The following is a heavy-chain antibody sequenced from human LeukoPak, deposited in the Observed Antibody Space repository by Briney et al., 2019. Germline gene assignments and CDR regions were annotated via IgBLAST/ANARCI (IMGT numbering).Heavy chain of an antibody. CDR1: GFTFRNSW. J-gene: IGHJ4*02. CDR3: ARDGGGPLD. CDR2: IKQEGTEK. D-gene: IGHD3-10*01. V-gene: IGHV3-7*01. Sequence: GGSLRLSCAASGFTFRNSWMSWVRQAPGKGLEWVANIKQEGTEKNYVDSVKGRFTISRDNARNSLYLQMNSLRAEDTVVYYCARDGGGPLDWGQGTLVTVSS.